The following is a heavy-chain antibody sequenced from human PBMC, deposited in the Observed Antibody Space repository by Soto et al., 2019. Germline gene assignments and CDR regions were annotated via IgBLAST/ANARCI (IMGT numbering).Heavy chain of an antibody. Sequence: ASVKVSCKASGFTFSSSGISWVRQAPVQRLEWMGWIVVDSGNTNYAQKFQDRVTMTRDTPTSTAYMELSSLRSEDTAVYYCAEERLAAYYYYGMDVWGLGTTVTVSS. CDR2: IVVDSGNT. V-gene: IGHV1-18*01. J-gene: IGHJ6*02. CDR3: AEERLAAYYYYGMDV. CDR1: GFTFSSSG. D-gene: IGHD2-15*01.